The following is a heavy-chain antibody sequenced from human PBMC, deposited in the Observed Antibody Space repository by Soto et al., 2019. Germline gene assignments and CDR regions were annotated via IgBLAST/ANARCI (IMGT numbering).Heavy chain of an antibody. CDR3: TTDRYDILTGYYYFDY. CDR2: IKSKTDGGTT. CDR1: GFTFSNAW. V-gene: IGHV3-15*01. Sequence: EVQLVESGGGLVKPGGSLRLSCAASGFTFSNAWMSWVRQAPGKGLEWVGRIKSKTDGGTTDYAATVKGRFTISRDDSKNTLYLQRNSLKTEDTAVYFWTTDRYDILTGYYYFDYWGQGTLVTVSS. J-gene: IGHJ4*02. D-gene: IGHD3-9*01.